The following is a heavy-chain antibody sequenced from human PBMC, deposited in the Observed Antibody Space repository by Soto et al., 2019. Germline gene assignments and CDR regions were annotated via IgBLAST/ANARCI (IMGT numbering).Heavy chain of an antibody. D-gene: IGHD1-26*01. J-gene: IGHJ4*02. CDR3: ARRYGGNFDY. V-gene: IGHV4-59*01. CDR1: GGSISSYY. CDR2: IYYSGST. Sequence: QVQLQESGPGLVKPSETLSLTCTVSGGSISSYYWSWIRQPPGKGLEWIEYIYYSGSTNYNASLKSRVTISVDTSKNQFSLKLSSVTAADTAVYYCARRYGGNFDYWGQGTLVTVSS.